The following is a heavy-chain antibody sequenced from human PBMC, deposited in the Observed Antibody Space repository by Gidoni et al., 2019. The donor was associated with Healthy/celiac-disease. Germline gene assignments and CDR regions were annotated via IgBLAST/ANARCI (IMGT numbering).Heavy chain of an antibody. CDR2: ISYDGSNK. CDR1: GFTFSSYG. D-gene: IGHD3-10*01. CDR3: ANARRIGLLWFGELGDY. Sequence: QVQLVEYGGGVVQPGRSLRLSCAASGFTFSSYGMHWVRQAPGKGLEWVAVISYDGSNKYYADSVKGRFIISRDNSKNTLYLQMNSLRAEDTAVYYCANARRIGLLWFGELGDYWCQGTLVTVSS. J-gene: IGHJ4*02. V-gene: IGHV3-30*18.